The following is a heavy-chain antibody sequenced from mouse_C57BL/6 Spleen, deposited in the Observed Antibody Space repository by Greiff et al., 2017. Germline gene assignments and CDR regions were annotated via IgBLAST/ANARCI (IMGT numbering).Heavy chain of an antibody. CDR1: GYAFTNYL. D-gene: IGHD1-3*01. V-gene: IGHV1-54*01. J-gene: IGHJ4*01. CDR2: INPGSGGT. CDR3: AREGGASGYYSMDY. Sequence: QVQLKQSGAELVRPGTSVKVSCKASGYAFTNYLIEWVKQRPGQGLEWIGVINPGSGGTNYNEKFKGKATLTADKSSSTAYMQLSHLTSEESAVYLCAREGGASGYYSMDYWGQGTSVTVSS.